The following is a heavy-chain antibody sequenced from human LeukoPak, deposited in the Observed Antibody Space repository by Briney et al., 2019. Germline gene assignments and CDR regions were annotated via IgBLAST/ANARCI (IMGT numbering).Heavy chain of an antibody. V-gene: IGHV3-23*01. D-gene: IGHD6-13*01. CDR1: GFTFSNFA. CDR3: AKGAAAGKVDWFDP. CDR2: ITGYGAT. J-gene: IGHJ5*02. Sequence: GGSLRLPCAASGFTFSNFAMMWVRQAPGTGLQWVSTITGYGATFYADSVRGRFTIFRDTSMNTLFLQMNSLGAEDTAVYYCAKGAAAGKVDWFDPWGQGTLVTVSS.